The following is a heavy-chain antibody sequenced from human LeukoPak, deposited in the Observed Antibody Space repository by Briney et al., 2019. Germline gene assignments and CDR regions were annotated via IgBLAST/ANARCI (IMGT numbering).Heavy chain of an antibody. V-gene: IGHV1-3*01. J-gene: IGHJ4*02. D-gene: IGHD3-16*01. Sequence: ASVKVSCKASGYTFSRYGMHWVRQAPGQRLEWMGWINAGNGNTKYSQKFQGRVSIARDTSASTAYMELSSLTSEDTAVYYCAGDLYGDYFDYWGQGTLVTVSS. CDR1: GYTFSRYG. CDR2: INAGNGNT. CDR3: AGDLYGDYFDY.